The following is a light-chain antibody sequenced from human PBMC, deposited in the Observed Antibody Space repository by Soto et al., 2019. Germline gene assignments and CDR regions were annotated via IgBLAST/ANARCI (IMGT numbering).Light chain of an antibody. Sequence: EIVLTQSPGTLSVSPGERATLSCRASQSVSSTLAWYQQKPGQAPRLLIYGASTRATGIPARFSGSGSGTEFTLTISSLQSEDFAVYYCQQYSTWPLTFGGGTKVEIK. CDR2: GAS. CDR3: QQYSTWPLT. J-gene: IGKJ4*01. CDR1: QSVSST. V-gene: IGKV3-15*01.